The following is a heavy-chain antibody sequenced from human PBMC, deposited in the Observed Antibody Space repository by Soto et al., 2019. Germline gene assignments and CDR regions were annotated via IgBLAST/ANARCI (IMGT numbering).Heavy chain of an antibody. D-gene: IGHD4-17*01. J-gene: IGHJ2*01. CDR3: ARKDYGDYFRPDWYFDL. CDR2: IYYSGST. Sequence: PSETLSLTCTVSGGSISSGGYYWSWIRQQPGKGLEWIGYIYYSGSTYYNPSLKSRVTISVDTSKNQFSLKLSSVTAADTAVYYCARKDYGDYFRPDWYFDLWGRGTLVTVSS. CDR1: GGSISSGGYY. V-gene: IGHV4-31*03.